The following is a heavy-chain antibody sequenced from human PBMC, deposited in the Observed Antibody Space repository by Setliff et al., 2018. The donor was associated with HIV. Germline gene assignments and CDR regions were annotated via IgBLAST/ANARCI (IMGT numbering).Heavy chain of an antibody. D-gene: IGHD5-18*01. Sequence: GGSLRLSCAASAFTFSSNAMTWVRQAPGKGLEWVSAIDANGGTTYSSDSVKGRFTISRDNSKNTLYLQMNSLRAEDTAVYYCSSYNFYYYYMDVWGKGTTVTVS. CDR2: IDANGGTT. J-gene: IGHJ6*03. V-gene: IGHV3-23*01. CDR1: AFTFSSNA. CDR3: SSYNFYYYYMDV.